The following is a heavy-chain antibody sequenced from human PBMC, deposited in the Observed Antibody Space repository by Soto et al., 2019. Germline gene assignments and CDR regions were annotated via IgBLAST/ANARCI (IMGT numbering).Heavy chain of an antibody. CDR2: ISAGGGSS. CDR3: AKESGAAFGDYRDY. V-gene: IGHV3-23*01. J-gene: IGHJ4*02. CDR1: GFTFSSYA. D-gene: IGHD1-26*01. Sequence: EVQVLESGGGLVEPGGSLRLSCTASGFTFSSYAMSWVRQAPGKGLEWVSGISAGGGSSYYADSVKGRFTISRDNSKNTLYLQMNSLGAEDTAVYYCAKESGAAFGDYRDYWGQGTLVSVSS.